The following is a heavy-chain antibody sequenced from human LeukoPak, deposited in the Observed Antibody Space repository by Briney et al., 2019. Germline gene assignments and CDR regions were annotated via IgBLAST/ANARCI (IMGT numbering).Heavy chain of an antibody. Sequence: PGGSLRLSCAASGFTFRTFEMNWVRQAPGKGLEWVSYISSSGSNIYYADSVKGRFTISRDNSKNTLYLQMNSLRAEDTAVYYCARDSSPGIAVAGTGGSWGQGTLVTVSS. D-gene: IGHD6-19*01. CDR3: ARDSSPGIAVAGTGGS. V-gene: IGHV3-48*03. CDR1: GFTFRTFE. CDR2: ISSSGSNI. J-gene: IGHJ4*02.